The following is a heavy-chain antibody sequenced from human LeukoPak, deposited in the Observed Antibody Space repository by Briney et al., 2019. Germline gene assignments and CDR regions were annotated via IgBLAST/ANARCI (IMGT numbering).Heavy chain of an antibody. D-gene: IGHD3-10*01. CDR2: ISSSSSYT. V-gene: IGHV3-11*05. J-gene: IGHJ4*02. Sequence: GGSLRLSCAASGFTFSDYYMSWIRQAPGKGLEWVSYISSSSSYTNYADSVKGRFAISRDNAKNSLYLQMNSLRAEDTAVYYCARDRGSGSYFDYWGQGTLVTVSS. CDR3: ARDRGSGSYFDY. CDR1: GFTFSDYY.